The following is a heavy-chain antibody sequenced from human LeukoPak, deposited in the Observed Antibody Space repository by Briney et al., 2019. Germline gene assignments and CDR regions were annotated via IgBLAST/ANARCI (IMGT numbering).Heavy chain of an antibody. D-gene: IGHD2-2*01. CDR1: GGSFSGYY. Sequence: SETLSLTCAVYGGSFSGYYWSWIRQPPGKGLEWIGEINHSGSTNYNPSLKSRVTISVDTSKNQFSLKLSSVTAADTAVYYCAGRYCSSTSCADYWGQGTLSPSPQ. V-gene: IGHV4-34*01. J-gene: IGHJ4*02. CDR3: AGRYCSSTSCADY. CDR2: INHSGST.